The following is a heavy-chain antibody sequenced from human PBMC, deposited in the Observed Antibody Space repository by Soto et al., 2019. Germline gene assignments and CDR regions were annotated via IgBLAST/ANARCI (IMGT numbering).Heavy chain of an antibody. CDR3: ARYVGYCSSTSCYPSFYYYYYGMDV. J-gene: IGHJ6*04. D-gene: IGHD2-2*01. Sequence: QVQLVQSGAEVKKPGASVKVSCKASGYTFTSYGISWVRQAPGQGLEWMGWISAYNGNTNYAQKLQGRVTMTTDTSTSTAYMELRSLRSDDTAVYYCARYVGYCSSTSCYPSFYYYYYGMDVWGKGTTVTVSS. V-gene: IGHV1-18*01. CDR1: GYTFTSYG. CDR2: ISAYNGNT.